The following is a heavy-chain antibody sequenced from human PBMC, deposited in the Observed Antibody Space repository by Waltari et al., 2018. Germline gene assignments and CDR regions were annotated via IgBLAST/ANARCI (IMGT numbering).Heavy chain of an antibody. CDR1: GFRFRRYS. CDR2: ISGSSLTK. Sequence: EVQLVESGGDLIQPGGSLRLSCAASGFRFRRYSLSWVREAPGKGLEWISYISGSSLTKHYADSVKGRFSISRDNAENSVHLQMNSRRVEDTAVYYCARDRGYYDRSGYYPFDSWGQGTLVIVSS. D-gene: IGHD3-22*01. J-gene: IGHJ4*02. CDR3: ARDRGYYDRSGYYPFDS. V-gene: IGHV3-48*04.